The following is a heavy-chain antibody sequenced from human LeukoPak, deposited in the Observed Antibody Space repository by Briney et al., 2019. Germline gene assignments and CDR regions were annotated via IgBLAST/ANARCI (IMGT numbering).Heavy chain of an antibody. D-gene: IGHD2-2*01. V-gene: IGHV4-59*01. CDR3: ARVSTHYTYYYYYMDV. Sequence: SETLSLTCTVSGGSISSYYWSWIRQPPGKGLEWIGYIYYSGSTNYNPSLKSRVTISVDTSKNQFSLKLSSVTAADTAVYYCARVSTHYTYYYYYMDVWGKGTTVTVSS. CDR2: IYYSGST. CDR1: GGSISSYY. J-gene: IGHJ6*03.